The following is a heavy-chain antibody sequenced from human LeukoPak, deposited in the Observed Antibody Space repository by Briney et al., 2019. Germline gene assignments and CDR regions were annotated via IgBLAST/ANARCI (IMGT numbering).Heavy chain of an antibody. CDR3: ASTSGWYEPIDY. J-gene: IGHJ4*02. V-gene: IGHV3-33*01. CDR1: GFTFSSYG. Sequence: GRSLRLSCAASGFTFSSYGMHWVRQAPSKGLEWVAVIWYDGSNKHYADSVKGRFTISRDNSKNTLYLQMNSLRAEDTAVYYCASTSGWYEPIDYWGQGTLATVSS. D-gene: IGHD6-19*01. CDR2: IWYDGSNK.